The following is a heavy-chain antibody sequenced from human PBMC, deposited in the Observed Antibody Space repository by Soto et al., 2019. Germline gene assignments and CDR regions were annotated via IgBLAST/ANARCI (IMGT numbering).Heavy chain of an antibody. CDR3: AMGGIAVAGNYFDY. Sequence: GGSLRLSCAASGFTFSSYAMSWVRQAPGKGLEWVSAISGSGGSTYYAESVKGRFTISRDNSKNTLYLQMNSLRAEDTAVYYCAMGGIAVAGNYFDYWGQGTLVTVSS. CDR2: ISGSGGST. J-gene: IGHJ4*02. V-gene: IGHV3-23*01. D-gene: IGHD6-19*01. CDR1: GFTFSSYA.